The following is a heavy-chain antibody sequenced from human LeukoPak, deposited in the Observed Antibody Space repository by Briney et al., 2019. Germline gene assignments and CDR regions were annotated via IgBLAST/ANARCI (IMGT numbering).Heavy chain of an antibody. V-gene: IGHV1-18*01. Sequence: ASVKVSCKASGYTFTSYGISWVRQAPGQGREWMGWISAYNGNTNYAQKLQGRVTMTTDTSTSTAYMELRSLRSDDTAVYYCARVGYCSGGSCYSFDYYYYYMDVWGKGTTVTISS. CDR2: ISAYNGNT. CDR3: ARVGYCSGGSCYSFDYYYYYMDV. J-gene: IGHJ6*03. D-gene: IGHD2-15*01. CDR1: GYTFTSYG.